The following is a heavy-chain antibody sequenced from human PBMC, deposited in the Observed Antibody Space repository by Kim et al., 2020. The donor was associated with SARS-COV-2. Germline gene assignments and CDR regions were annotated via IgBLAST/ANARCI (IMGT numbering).Heavy chain of an antibody. CDR2: IYYSGTT. CDR1: GGSFSSSSYY. CDR3: ARLSPQWLVPN. J-gene: IGHJ4*02. Sequence: SETLSLTCTVSGGSFSSSSYYWGWIRQPPEKGLEWIGSIYYSGTTYYNPSLRSRVTISVDTSKNQFSLTLSFVIAADTAVYYCARLSPQWLVPNWGQGTLVTVSS. D-gene: IGHD6-19*01. V-gene: IGHV4-39*01.